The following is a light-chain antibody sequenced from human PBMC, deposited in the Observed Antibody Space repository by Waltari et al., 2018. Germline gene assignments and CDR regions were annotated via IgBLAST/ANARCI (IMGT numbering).Light chain of an antibody. CDR3: QVWDANTDPGV. V-gene: IGLV3-21*01. CDR2: YDS. J-gene: IGLJ1*01. CDR1: NLESKS. Sequence: SYVLTQPPSVSVAPGEPARLTCGGNNLESKSVHWYRQRPGQAPVLVISYDSDRPSGIPDRLSGSNSGNTATLTISRVEAGDEADYYCQVWDANTDPGVFGTGTEVTVL.